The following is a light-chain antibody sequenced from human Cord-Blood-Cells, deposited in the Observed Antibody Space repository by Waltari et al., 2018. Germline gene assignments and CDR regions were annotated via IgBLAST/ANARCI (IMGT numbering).Light chain of an antibody. CDR3: QQYGSSPT. CDR2: GAS. V-gene: IGKV3-20*01. Sequence: EIVLTQSPGTLSLSPVARATLSCRASQSVSSSYLAWYQQKPGQAPRLLIYGASSRATGIPDRFSGSGSGTDFTLTISRLEPEDFAVYYCQQYGSSPTFGPGTKVDIK. J-gene: IGKJ3*01. CDR1: QSVSSSY.